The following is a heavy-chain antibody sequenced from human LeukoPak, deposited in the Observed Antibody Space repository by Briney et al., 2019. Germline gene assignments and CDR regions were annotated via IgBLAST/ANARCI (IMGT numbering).Heavy chain of an antibody. V-gene: IGHV3-23*01. J-gene: IGHJ4*02. CDR3: AKVLSGSQDY. CDR2: MTGGAENT. Sequence: AMTGGAENTYYADSVKGRFTISRDNSKNTVYLQMDSLRVEDTAVYYCAKVLSGSQDYWGQGTLVTVFS. D-gene: IGHD1-26*01.